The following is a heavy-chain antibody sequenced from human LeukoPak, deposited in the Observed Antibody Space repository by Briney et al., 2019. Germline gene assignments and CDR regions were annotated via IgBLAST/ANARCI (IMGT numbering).Heavy chain of an antibody. CDR3: ASGHCTDGVCSFDY. CDR1: GGSISSYY. D-gene: IGHD2-8*01. V-gene: IGHV4-59*01. J-gene: IGHJ4*02. Sequence: SETLSLTCTVSGGSISSYYWGWIRQPPGKGLEWIGYIYYSGHTNFNPSLESRVTISIDTPKNQFSLSLRSVTAADTAVYYCASGHCTDGVCSFDYWGQGTLVFVSS. CDR2: IYYSGHT.